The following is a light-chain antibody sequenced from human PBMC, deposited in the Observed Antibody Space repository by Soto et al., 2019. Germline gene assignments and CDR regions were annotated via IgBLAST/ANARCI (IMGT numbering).Light chain of an antibody. Sequence: QSALTQPASVSGSPGQSITISCTGTSSDVGGYNYVSWYQQHPGKAPKLMIYDVSNRPSGVSNRFSGSKSGNTASLTISGLQAEDEDYYYCSSSTSRSFYVFGTGTKLTVL. V-gene: IGLV2-14*01. CDR2: DVS. J-gene: IGLJ1*01. CDR3: SSSTSRSFYV. CDR1: SSDVGGYNY.